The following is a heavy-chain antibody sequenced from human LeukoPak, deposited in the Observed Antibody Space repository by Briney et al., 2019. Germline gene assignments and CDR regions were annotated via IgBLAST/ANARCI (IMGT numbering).Heavy chain of an antibody. D-gene: IGHD6-19*01. J-gene: IGHJ5*02. V-gene: IGHV1-18*01. CDR2: ISAYNGKT. Sequence: ASVKVSCKASGYTFTSYGISWVRQAPGQGLEWMGWISAYNGKTNYAQKVQGRVTMTTDTSTSTAYMELTSLRSDDTAVYYCTRDLPQWLVNWFDPWGQGTLVTVSS. CDR3: TRDLPQWLVNWFDP. CDR1: GYTFTSYG.